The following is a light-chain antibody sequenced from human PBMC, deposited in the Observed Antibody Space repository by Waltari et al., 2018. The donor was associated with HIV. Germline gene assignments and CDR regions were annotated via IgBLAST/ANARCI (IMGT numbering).Light chain of an antibody. V-gene: IGKV1-5*03. J-gene: IGKJ1*01. CDR3: QQYQSSSRT. CDR2: KAS. CDR1: QSISSW. Sequence: DIQMTQPPSTLCASVGDRVTIPCRASQSISSWLAWYQQKPGQAPKLLIYKASSLASGVPSRFSGSGSGTEFTLTISSLQPDDFATYYCQQYQSSSRTFGQGTKVEIK.